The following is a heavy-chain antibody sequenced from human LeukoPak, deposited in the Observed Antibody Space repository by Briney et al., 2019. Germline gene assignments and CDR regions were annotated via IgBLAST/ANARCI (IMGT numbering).Heavy chain of an antibody. CDR2: IYYSGST. CDR3: ARRAAAGTYYYYMDV. D-gene: IGHD6-13*01. CDR1: GGSISSYY. Sequence: SETLSLTCTVPGGSISSYYWSWIRQPPGKGLEWIGYIYYSGSTNYNPSLKSRVTISVDTSKNQFSLNLSSVTAADTAVYYCARRAAAGTYYYYMDVWGKGTTVTVSS. V-gene: IGHV4-59*01. J-gene: IGHJ6*03.